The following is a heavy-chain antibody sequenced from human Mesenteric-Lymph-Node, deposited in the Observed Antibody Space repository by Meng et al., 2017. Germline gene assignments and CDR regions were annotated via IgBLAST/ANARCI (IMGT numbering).Heavy chain of an antibody. CDR1: GYSFYGYW. J-gene: IGHJ4*02. Sequence: GESLKISCKGSGYSFYGYWIAWVRQMPGKGLEWMGIMYPGDSKTRYSPSFQGQVTISADKSISTAYLQWSSLKASDTAMYYCARGWRMATIHPCGYWGQGTLVTVSS. D-gene: IGHD5-24*01. CDR3: ARGWRMATIHPCGY. CDR2: MYPGDSKT. V-gene: IGHV5-51*01.